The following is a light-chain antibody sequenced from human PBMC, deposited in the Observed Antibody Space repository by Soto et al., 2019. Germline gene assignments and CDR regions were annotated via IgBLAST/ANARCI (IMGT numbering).Light chain of an antibody. J-gene: IGKJ1*01. CDR3: QQYNGLPTWT. CDR1: QNINIW. Sequence: DLQMTQSPSTLSASVGDRVTITCRASQNINIWLAWYQQKPGTAPKLLIYKASTLESGVPSRFSGNGSGTDFTLTISILQPDDSATYYCQQYNGLPTWTFGQGTKVEMK. CDR2: KAS. V-gene: IGKV1-5*03.